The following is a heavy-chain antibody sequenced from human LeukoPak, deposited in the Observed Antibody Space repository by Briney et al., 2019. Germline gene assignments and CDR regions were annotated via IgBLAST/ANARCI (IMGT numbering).Heavy chain of an antibody. V-gene: IGHV4-59*01. Sequence: PSETLSLTCTVSGGSISSYYWSWIRQPPGKGLEWIGYIYYSGSTNYNPSLKSRVTISVDTSKNQFSLKLSSVTAADTAVYYCARGFQAADYWGQGTLVTVSS. CDR1: GGSISSYY. CDR3: ARGFQAADY. J-gene: IGHJ4*02. CDR2: IYYSGST. D-gene: IGHD6-13*01.